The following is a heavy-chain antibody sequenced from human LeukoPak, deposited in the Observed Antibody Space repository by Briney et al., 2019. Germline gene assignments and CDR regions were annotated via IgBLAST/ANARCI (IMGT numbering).Heavy chain of an antibody. CDR2: IYHSGST. V-gene: IGHV4-4*02. CDR3: ARDYYSSGEAPEVPNWYFDL. Sequence: PSETLSLTCAVSGGSISSSNWWSWVRQPPGKGLEWIGEIYHSGSTNYNPSLKSRVTISVDKSKNQFSLKLSSVTAADTAVYYCARDYYSSGEAPEVPNWYFDLWGRGTLVTVSS. CDR1: GGSISSSNW. J-gene: IGHJ2*01. D-gene: IGHD6-19*01.